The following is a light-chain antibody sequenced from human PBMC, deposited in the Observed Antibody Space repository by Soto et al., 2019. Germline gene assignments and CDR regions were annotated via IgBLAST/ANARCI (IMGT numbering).Light chain of an antibody. CDR2: GAS. CDR3: QHYASAPIT. Sequence: VLTQSPDSLSLSPGATAILSCRASQTVDTYSAWYQFKPGQRPRLLIYGASSRALGIPDRFVGSGSGTNFTLTIHRLEAEDFSVYFCQHYASAPITVGQGTRLESK. CDR1: QTVDTY. J-gene: IGKJ5*01. V-gene: IGKV3-20*01.